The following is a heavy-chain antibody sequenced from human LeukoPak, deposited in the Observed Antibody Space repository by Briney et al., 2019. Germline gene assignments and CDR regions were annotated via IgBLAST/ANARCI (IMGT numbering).Heavy chain of an antibody. V-gene: IGHV3-74*01. J-gene: IGHJ4*02. CDR3: ARGLNTGSPNFGY. CDR2: SDPDATII. D-gene: IGHD1-26*01. Sequence: PVGSLRRSCAGSGCTLSNSGIHWVRHAPGNRLGLVSRSDPDATIITYAEFVKGPCTICRDNAKITLFLQMNSLRADDTAVHNCARGLNTGSPNFGYWARGTLVTVS. CDR1: GCTLSNSG.